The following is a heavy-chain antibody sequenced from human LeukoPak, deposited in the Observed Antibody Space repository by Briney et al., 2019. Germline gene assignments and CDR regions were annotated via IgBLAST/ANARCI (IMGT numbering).Heavy chain of an antibody. CDR2: ISTSSSYI. J-gene: IGHJ3*02. D-gene: IGHD3-16*01. CDR1: GFTFSSYW. CDR3: VRDTFSPDAFDI. Sequence: GGSLRLSCAASGFTFSSYWMHWVRQAPGKGLEWVSSISTSSSYIYSADSVKGRFTISRDNAKNSLYLQMNSLRAEDTAVYYCVRDTFSPDAFDIWGQGTMVTVSS. V-gene: IGHV3-21*01.